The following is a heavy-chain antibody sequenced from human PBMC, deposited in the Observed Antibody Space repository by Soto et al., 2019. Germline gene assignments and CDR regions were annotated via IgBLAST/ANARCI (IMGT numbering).Heavy chain of an antibody. V-gene: IGHV2-70*04. CDR2: IDWDDAK. Sequence: SGPTLVNPTQTLTLTCTFSGFSLSTSGMRVSWIRQSPGKALEWLARIDWDDAKFYSTSLKTRLTISKDTSKNQVVLTMTNMDPVDTATYYCARIHSRGWYDYWGQGTLVTVSS. CDR3: ARIHSRGWYDY. CDR1: GFSLSTSGMR. D-gene: IGHD6-19*01. J-gene: IGHJ4*02.